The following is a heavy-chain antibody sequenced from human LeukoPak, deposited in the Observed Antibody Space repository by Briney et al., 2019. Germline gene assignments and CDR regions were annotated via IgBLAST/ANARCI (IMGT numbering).Heavy chain of an antibody. V-gene: IGHV4-30-4*01. CDR2: IYYSGST. Sequence: PSQTLSLTCTVSGGSISSGDYYWSWIRQPPGKGLECIGYIYYSGSTYYNPSLKSRVTISVDTSKNQFSLKLSSVTAADTAVYYCARDPPYGDYFAFDIWGQGTMVTVSS. CDR1: GGSISSGDYY. D-gene: IGHD4-17*01. CDR3: ARDPPYGDYFAFDI. J-gene: IGHJ3*02.